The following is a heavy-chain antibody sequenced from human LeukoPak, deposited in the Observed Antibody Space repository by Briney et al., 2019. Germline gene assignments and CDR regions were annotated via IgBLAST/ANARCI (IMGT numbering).Heavy chain of an antibody. Sequence: ASVKVSCKASGYTFTSYYMHWVRQAPGQGLEWMGIINPSGGSTSYAQKFQGRVTMTRDTSTSTVYMELSSLRSEDTAVYYCARVPIIVVPAWRRDAFDIWGQGTMVTVSS. J-gene: IGHJ3*02. CDR1: GYTFTSYY. V-gene: IGHV1-46*01. CDR2: INPSGGST. CDR3: ARVPIIVVPAWRRDAFDI. D-gene: IGHD2-2*01.